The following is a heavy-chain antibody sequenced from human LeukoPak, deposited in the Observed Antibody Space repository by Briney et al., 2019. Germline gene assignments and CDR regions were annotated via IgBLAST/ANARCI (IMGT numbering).Heavy chain of an antibody. CDR2: TVSEIDGGTT. CDR1: GFTFNYAW. D-gene: IGHD1-7*01. CDR3: TTDEDWNYARKDV. J-gene: IGHJ6*02. Sequence: GGSLRLSCAASGFTFNYAWMSWVRQVPGKGLEWVGQTVSEIDGGTTDYATPVKGRFTISRDDSKSTLYLQMNSLKIEDTAVYYCTTDEDWNYARKDVWGQGATVTVSS. V-gene: IGHV3-15*04.